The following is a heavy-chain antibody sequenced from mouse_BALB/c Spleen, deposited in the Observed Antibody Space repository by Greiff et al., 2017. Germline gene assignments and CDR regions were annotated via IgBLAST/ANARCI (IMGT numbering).Heavy chain of an antibody. CDR2: IRSKSNNYAT. D-gene: IGHD3-1*01. Sequence: GGGLVQPKGSLNLSCAASGFTFNTNAMNWVRQAPGKGLEWVARIRSKSNNYATYYADSVKDRFTISRDDSQSMLYLQMNNLKTEDTAMYYCVREEKTARATEAMDYWGQGTSVTVSS. J-gene: IGHJ4*01. V-gene: IGHV10S3*01. CDR3: VREEKTARATEAMDY. CDR1: GFTFNTNA.